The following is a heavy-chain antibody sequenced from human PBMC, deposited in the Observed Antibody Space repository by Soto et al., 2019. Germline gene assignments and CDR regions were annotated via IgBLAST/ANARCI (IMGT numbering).Heavy chain of an antibody. CDR2: IYYSGST. J-gene: IGHJ5*02. V-gene: IGHV4-39*01. D-gene: IGHD3-22*01. CDR1: GGSISSSSYY. CDR3: ARNYYDSGGYLGCWFDP. Sequence: SETLSLTCTVSGGSISSSSYYWGWIRQPPGKGLEWIGSIYYSGSTYYNPSLKSRVTISVNTSKNQFSLKLSSVTAADTAVYYCARNYYDSGGYLGCWFDPWGQGTLVTVSS.